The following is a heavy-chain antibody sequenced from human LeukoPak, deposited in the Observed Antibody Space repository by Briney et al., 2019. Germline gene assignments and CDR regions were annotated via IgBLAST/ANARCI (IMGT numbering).Heavy chain of an antibody. J-gene: IGHJ6*03. Sequence: PSETLPLTCTVSGGSISSYYWSWIRQPAGKGLEWIGRIYTSGSTNNNPSLKSRVTMSVDTSKNQFSLKLSSVTAADTAVYYCAREVEWGITIFGVVPPYYYYYMDVWGKGTTVTVSS. CDR2: IYTSGST. CDR3: AREVEWGITIFGVVPPYYYYYMDV. D-gene: IGHD3-3*01. CDR1: GGSISSYY. V-gene: IGHV4-4*07.